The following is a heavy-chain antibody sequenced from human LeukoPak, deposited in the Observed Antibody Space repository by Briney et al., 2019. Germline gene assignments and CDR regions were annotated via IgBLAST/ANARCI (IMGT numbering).Heavy chain of an antibody. D-gene: IGHD6-6*01. V-gene: IGHV1-18*01. CDR1: GYTFTSYG. J-gene: IGHJ4*02. CDR3: ARGGPSSRDEYYFDY. CDR2: ISAYNGNT. Sequence: SVKVSCKASGYTFTSYGISWVRQAPGQGLEWMGWISAYNGNTNYAQKLQGRVTMTTDTSTSTAYMELSSLRSEDTAVYYCARGGPSSRDEYYFDYWGQGTLVTVSS.